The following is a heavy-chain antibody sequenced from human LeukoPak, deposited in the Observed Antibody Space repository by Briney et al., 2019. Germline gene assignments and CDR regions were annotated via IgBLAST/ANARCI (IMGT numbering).Heavy chain of an antibody. J-gene: IGHJ4*02. V-gene: IGHV4-39*01. CDR2: IYYSGST. CDR1: GGSISSSSYY. CDR3: ASFGKPGIAVVVDY. Sequence: PSETLSLTCTVSGGSISSSSYYWGWIRQPPGKGLEWIGSIYYSGSTYYNPSLKSRVTISVDTSKNQFSLKLSSVTAADTAVYYCASFGKPGIAVVVDYWGQGTLVTVSS. D-gene: IGHD6-19*01.